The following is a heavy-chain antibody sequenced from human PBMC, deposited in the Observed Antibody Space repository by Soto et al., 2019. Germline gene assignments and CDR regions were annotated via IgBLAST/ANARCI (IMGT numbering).Heavy chain of an antibody. CDR1: GYTFTAYY. J-gene: IGHJ4*02. V-gene: IGHV1-2*02. CDR2: INPNTGAT. CDR3: ARDRPNDY. Sequence: ASVKVSCKXSGYTFTAYYLHWVRQAPGQGLEWVGWINPNTGATNYAQKFQGRVTVTRDTSISTAYMDLTSLRSDDTAVYYCARDRPNDYWGQGTLVTVSS.